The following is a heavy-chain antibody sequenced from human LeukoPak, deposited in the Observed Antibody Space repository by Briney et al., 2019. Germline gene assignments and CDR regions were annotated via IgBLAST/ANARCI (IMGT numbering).Heavy chain of an antibody. CDR1: GFTFSSYW. D-gene: IGHD2-2*01. CDR2: IKQDGSEK. Sequence: GGSLRLSCAASGFTFSSYWMSWVRQAPGKGLEWVANIKQDGSEKYYVDSVKGRFTISRDNSKNTLYLQMNSLRPEDTAVYYCVKGRIASCYDALDIWGQGTMVTVSS. J-gene: IGHJ3*02. CDR3: VKGRIASCYDALDI. V-gene: IGHV3-7*05.